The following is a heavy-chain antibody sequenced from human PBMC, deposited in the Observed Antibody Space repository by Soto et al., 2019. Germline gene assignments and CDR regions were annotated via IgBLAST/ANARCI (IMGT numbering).Heavy chain of an antibody. D-gene: IGHD3-10*01. CDR3: ARHPYGSGSYYNSVSGSDFDY. Sequence: GESLKISCKGSGYSFTSYWIGWVRQMPGKGLEWMGIIYPGDSDTRYSPSFQGQVTISADKSISTAYLQWSSLKASDTAMYYCARHPYGSGSYYNSVSGSDFDYWGQGTLVTVSS. V-gene: IGHV5-51*01. J-gene: IGHJ4*02. CDR2: IYPGDSDT. CDR1: GYSFTSYW.